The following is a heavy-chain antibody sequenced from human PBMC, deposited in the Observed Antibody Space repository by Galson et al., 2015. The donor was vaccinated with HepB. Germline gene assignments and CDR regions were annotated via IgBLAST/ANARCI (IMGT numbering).Heavy chain of an antibody. V-gene: IGHV3-11*05. Sequence: SLRLSCAASGFTFSDYYMSWIRQAPGKGLEWVSYISSSSSYTNYADSVKGRFTISRDNAKNSLYLQMNSLRAEDTAVYYCARGLTMIGHFDYWGQGTLVTVSS. D-gene: IGHD3-22*01. CDR1: GFTFSDYY. J-gene: IGHJ4*02. CDR2: ISSSSSYT. CDR3: ARGLTMIGHFDY.